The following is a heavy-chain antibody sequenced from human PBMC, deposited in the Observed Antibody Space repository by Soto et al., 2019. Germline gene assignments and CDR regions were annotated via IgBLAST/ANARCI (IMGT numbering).Heavy chain of an antibody. CDR1: GFTFSNYI. CDR2: ITSSGAGT. CDR3: ARDTVRYYMDV. J-gene: IGHJ6*03. V-gene: IGHV3-23*01. Sequence: GGSLRLSCAASGFTFSNYIMSWVRQAPGKGQEWVSVITSSGAGTYYADSVKGRFTISRDNSKNTLYLQMNSLRAEVTALYYCARDTVRYYMDVWGKGTTVTVSS. D-gene: IGHD4-17*01.